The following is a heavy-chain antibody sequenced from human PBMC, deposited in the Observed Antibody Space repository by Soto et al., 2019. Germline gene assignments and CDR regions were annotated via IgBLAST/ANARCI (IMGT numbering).Heavy chain of an antibody. CDR3: ARDQGYYYDSSGYYYYYYGMDV. CDR1: GFTFSSYW. J-gene: IGHJ6*02. CDR2: IKQDGSEK. Sequence: EVPLVESGGGLVQPGGSLRLSCAASGFTFSSYWMSWVRQAPGKGLEWVANIKQDGSEKYYVDSVKGRFTISRDNAKNSLYLQMNSLRAEDTAVYYCARDQGYYYDSSGYYYYYYGMDVWGQGTTVTVSS. D-gene: IGHD3-22*01. V-gene: IGHV3-7*03.